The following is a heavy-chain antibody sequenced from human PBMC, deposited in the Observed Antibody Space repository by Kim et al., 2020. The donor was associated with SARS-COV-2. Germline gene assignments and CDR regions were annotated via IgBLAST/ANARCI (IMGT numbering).Heavy chain of an antibody. D-gene: IGHD3-9*01. CDR2: ISGSGGST. CDR1: GFTFSSYA. V-gene: IGHV3-23*01. CDR3: AKPLTYYDILTGYKY. J-gene: IGHJ4*02. Sequence: GGSLRLSCAASGFTFSSYAMSWVRQAPGKGLEWVSAISGSGGSTYYADSVKGRFTISRDNSKNTLYLQMNSLRAEDTAVYYCAKPLTYYDILTGYKYWGQGTLVTVSS.